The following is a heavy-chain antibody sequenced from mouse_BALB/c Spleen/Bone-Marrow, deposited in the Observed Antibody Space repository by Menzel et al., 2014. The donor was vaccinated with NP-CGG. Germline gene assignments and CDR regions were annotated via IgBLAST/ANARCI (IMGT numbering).Heavy chain of an antibody. J-gene: IGHJ3*01. CDR3: ARGGNYGWFAY. D-gene: IGHD2-1*01. V-gene: IGHV14-3*02. CDR1: GFNIKDTY. CDR2: IDPANGDI. Sequence: VQLQQPGAELVKPGASVKLSCTASGFNIKDTYMHWVKQRPEQGLKWIGRIDPANGDIIYDPKFQGKATITADTSSNTAYLQLSSLTSEDTAVYYCARGGNYGWFAYWGQGTLVTVSA.